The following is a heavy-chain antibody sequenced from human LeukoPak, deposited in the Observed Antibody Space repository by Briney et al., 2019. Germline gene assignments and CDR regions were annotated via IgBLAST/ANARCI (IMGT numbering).Heavy chain of an antibody. V-gene: IGHV3-11*04. Sequence: LSLTCTVSGGSISSGYYWGWIRQPPGKGLEWVSYISSSSSTIYYADSVKGRFTISRDNAKNSLYLQMNSLRAEDTAVYYCARVPRPNWGQGTLVTVSS. J-gene: IGHJ4*02. CDR1: GGSISSGYY. CDR3: ARVPRPN. CDR2: ISSSSSTI.